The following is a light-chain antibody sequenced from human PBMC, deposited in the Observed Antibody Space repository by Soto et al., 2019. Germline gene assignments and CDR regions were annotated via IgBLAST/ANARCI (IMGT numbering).Light chain of an antibody. J-gene: IGLJ1*01. CDR1: SSNIGSNY. V-gene: IGLV1-47*01. CDR2: SNS. Sequence: QSVLTQPPSASGTPGQTVTISCSGSSSNIGSNYVYWYQRLPGTAPKLLIYSNSQRPLGGPVRFSGSKSGTSASLAISGLQSEDEADYYCATWDDRVYVFGAGTKGTVL. CDR3: ATWDDRVYV.